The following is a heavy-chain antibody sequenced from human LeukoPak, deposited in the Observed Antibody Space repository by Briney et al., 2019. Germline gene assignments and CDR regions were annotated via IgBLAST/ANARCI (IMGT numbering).Heavy chain of an antibody. Sequence: GGSLRLSCAASGFTFSNYAMSWVRQAPGKGLVWVSRINGDGTSTSYADSVKGRFTISRDNAKNSLFFEMNSLRVEDTSVYYCARDFRNSGWGSDYWGQGTLVTVSS. CDR3: ARDFRNSGWGSDY. J-gene: IGHJ4*02. D-gene: IGHD6-19*01. CDR1: GFTFSNYA. V-gene: IGHV3-74*01. CDR2: INGDGTST.